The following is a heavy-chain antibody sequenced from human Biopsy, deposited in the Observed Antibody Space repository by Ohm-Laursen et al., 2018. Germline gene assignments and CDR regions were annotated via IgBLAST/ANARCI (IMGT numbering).Heavy chain of an antibody. D-gene: IGHD3-3*01. Sequence: ASVKVSCKASGGTFGNYAISWVRQAPGEGLEWMGGIIAVSGLVNYAPKFQGRVSITADRSTTTAYMELSNLKSEDTAVYYCATPFQYYDSWGGYPPFDHWGQGTLVTVSS. V-gene: IGHV1-69*10. CDR2: IIAVSGLV. CDR3: ATPFQYYDSWGGYPPFDH. J-gene: IGHJ4*02. CDR1: GGTFGNYA.